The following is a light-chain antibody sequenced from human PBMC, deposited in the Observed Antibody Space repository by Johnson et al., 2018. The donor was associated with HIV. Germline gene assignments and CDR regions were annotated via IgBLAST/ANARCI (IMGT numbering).Light chain of an antibody. CDR1: SSNIGNNY. V-gene: IGLV1-51*02. CDR2: ENN. Sequence: QSVLTQPPSVSAAPGQKVTISCSGSSSNIGNNYVSWYQQLPGTATKLLIYENNKRPSGIPDRFSGSKSGTSATLGITGLQTGDEADYYCGTWDNSLSAHFVFGSGTKITVL. J-gene: IGLJ1*01. CDR3: GTWDNSLSAHFV.